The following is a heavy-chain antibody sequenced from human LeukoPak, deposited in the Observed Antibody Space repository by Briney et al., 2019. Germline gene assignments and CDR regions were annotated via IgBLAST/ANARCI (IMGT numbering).Heavy chain of an antibody. CDR3: ATPGSSGYYDLDY. J-gene: IGHJ4*02. CDR1: GGSFSGYY. CDR2: INHSGST. V-gene: IGHV4-34*01. D-gene: IGHD3-22*01. Sequence: SETLSLTCAVYGGSFSGYYWSWIRQPPGKGLEWIGEINHSGSTNYNPSLKSRVTISVDTSKNQFSLKLSSVTVADTAVYYCATPGSSGYYDLDYWGQGTLVTVSS.